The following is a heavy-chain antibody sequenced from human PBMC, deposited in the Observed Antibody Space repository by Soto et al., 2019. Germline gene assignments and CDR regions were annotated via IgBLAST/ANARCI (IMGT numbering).Heavy chain of an antibody. CDR2: IIPIFGTA. V-gene: IGHV1-69*13. CDR3: ASPAYCGGDCYSHFDY. D-gene: IGHD2-21*02. J-gene: IGHJ4*02. CDR1: GGTFSSYA. Sequence: ASVKVSCKASGGTFSSYAISWVRQAPGQGLEWMGGIIPIFGTANYAQKFQGRVTITADESTSTAYMELSSLRSEDTAVYYCASPAYCGGDCYSHFDYWGQGTLVTVSS.